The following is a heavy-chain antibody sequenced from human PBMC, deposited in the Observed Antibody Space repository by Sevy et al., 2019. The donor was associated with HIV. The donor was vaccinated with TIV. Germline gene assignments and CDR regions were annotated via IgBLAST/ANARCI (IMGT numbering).Heavy chain of an antibody. CDR2: ICPKGDFM. CDR1: GFTFTDFY. CDR3: AKEIFTTSGAAFDI. J-gene: IGHJ3*02. V-gene: IGHV3-11*01. D-gene: IGHD3-22*01. Sequence: GGSLRLSCAASGFTFTDFYMAWIRQAPGKGLEWVSHICPKGDFMNYADSMRGRFTISRDNAKNSLFLQMNSLGDDDTALYYCAKEIFTTSGAAFDIGGQGTTVTV.